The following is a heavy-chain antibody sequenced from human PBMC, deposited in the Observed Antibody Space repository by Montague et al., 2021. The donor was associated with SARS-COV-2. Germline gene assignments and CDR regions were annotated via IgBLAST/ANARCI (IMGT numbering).Heavy chain of an antibody. D-gene: IGHD3-3*01. J-gene: IGHJ4*02. CDR2: IYSGDSST. CDR3: AKDPHYDFWSGYYFHY. CDR1: GFTFSNYA. V-gene: IGHV3-23*03. Sequence: SLRLSCAASGFTFSNYAMSWVRQAPGKGLEWVSLIYSGDSSTYYADSVKGRFTISRDNSKNTLYLQMNSLRAEDTAVYYCAKDPHYDFWSGYYFHYWGQGTLVTVSS.